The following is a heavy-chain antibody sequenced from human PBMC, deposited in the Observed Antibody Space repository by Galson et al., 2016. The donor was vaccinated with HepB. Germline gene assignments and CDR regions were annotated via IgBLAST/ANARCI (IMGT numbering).Heavy chain of an antibody. Sequence: SLRLSCAASGFSFSNYAMSWVRQAPGKGLEWVSGISDSGGNTYFADSVKGRFTISRDNPRNTLYLQMNSLRVEDTAVYYCAKGTTLQVHFGYFDHWGQGTLATVSS. CDR3: AKGTTLQVHFGYFDH. D-gene: IGHD1/OR15-1a*01. V-gene: IGHV3-23*01. CDR1: GFSFSNYA. CDR2: ISDSGGNT. J-gene: IGHJ4*02.